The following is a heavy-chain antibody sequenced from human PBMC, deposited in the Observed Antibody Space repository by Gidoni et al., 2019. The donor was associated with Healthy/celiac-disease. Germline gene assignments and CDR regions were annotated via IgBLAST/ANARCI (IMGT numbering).Heavy chain of an antibody. D-gene: IGHD1-26*01. CDR2: IIPIFGTA. Sequence: QVQLVQSGAEVKKPGSSVKVPCKASGGTFSSYASSWVRHAPGQGLEWMGGIIPIFGTANYAQKFQGRVTITADESASTAYMELSSLRSEDTAVYYCARDLKVGATPTCCGMDVWGQGTTVTVSS. CDR3: ARDLKVGATPTCCGMDV. V-gene: IGHV1-69*01. CDR1: GGTFSSYA. J-gene: IGHJ6*02.